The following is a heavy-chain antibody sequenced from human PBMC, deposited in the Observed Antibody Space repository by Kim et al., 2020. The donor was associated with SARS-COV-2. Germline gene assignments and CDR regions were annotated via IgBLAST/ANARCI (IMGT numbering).Heavy chain of an antibody. Sequence: GGSLRLSCAASGFTFSSYWMSWVRQAPGKGLEWVAHMNQDGSQKNYMGSVGGRFTISRDNAKNSLYLQMRSLRAEDTAVYYCARDKLVGDSYLDSWGQGTLVTVSS. CDR3: ARDKLVGDSYLDS. D-gene: IGHD1-26*01. V-gene: IGHV3-7*01. J-gene: IGHJ4*02. CDR2: MNQDGSQK. CDR1: GFTFSSYW.